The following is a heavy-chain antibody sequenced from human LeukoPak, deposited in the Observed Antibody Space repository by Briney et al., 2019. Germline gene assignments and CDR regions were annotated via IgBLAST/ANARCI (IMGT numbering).Heavy chain of an antibody. CDR2: ISGSGGST. Sequence: PGGSLRLSCAASGFTFSSYAMSWVRQAPGKGLEWVSAISGSGGSTYYADSVKGRFTISRDNSKNTLYLQMNSPRAEDTAVYYCAKPAYYYGSGSYDYWGQGTLVTVSS. V-gene: IGHV3-23*01. CDR3: AKPAYYYGSGSYDY. D-gene: IGHD3-10*01. J-gene: IGHJ4*02. CDR1: GFTFSSYA.